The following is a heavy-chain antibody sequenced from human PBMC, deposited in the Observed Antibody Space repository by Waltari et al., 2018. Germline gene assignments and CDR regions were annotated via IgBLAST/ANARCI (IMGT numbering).Heavy chain of an antibody. J-gene: IGHJ6*02. Sequence: QVQLTQSGTEVKKPGSSVKVSCKASGGIFRSLAISWVRQAPGQGLEWVGGIIAIFGTGNYAQKFQDRATITADESTSTVYVELSSLRFEDTAVYYCARAVGTYYYNLDVWGQGTTVTVSS. CDR2: IIAIFGTG. D-gene: IGHD3-10*01. CDR1: GGIFRSLA. CDR3: ARAVGTYYYNLDV. V-gene: IGHV1-69*01.